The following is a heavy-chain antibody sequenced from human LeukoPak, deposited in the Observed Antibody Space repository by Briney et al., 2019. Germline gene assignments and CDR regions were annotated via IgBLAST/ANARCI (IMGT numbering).Heavy chain of an antibody. CDR3: ARHEKLGQFDY. J-gene: IGHJ4*02. V-gene: IGHV4-59*08. D-gene: IGHD3-10*01. CDR2: VYYSGSA. CDR1: SGSISSYY. Sequence: SEPLSLTCTVSSGSISSYYWSWIRHPPGKGLEWIGYVYYSGSANYNPSLKSRVTISVDTSKNQFSLKLSSVTAADTAVYYCARHEKLGQFDYWGQGTLVTVSS.